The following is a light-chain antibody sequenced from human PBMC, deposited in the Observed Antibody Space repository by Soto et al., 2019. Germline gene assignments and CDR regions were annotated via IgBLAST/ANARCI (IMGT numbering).Light chain of an antibody. CDR2: GAS. CDR1: QDIRSS. J-gene: IGKJ4*01. V-gene: IGKV3-15*01. Sequence: EIVMTQSASTLSGSPGERVTLSCGASQDIRSSLAWYQQKHGQAPRLLIYGASIRATGVPATFSGSGYGTEFTLSISSLQSEHLGVYYCQQDSSWPLTFGGGTKVDIK. CDR3: QQDSSWPLT.